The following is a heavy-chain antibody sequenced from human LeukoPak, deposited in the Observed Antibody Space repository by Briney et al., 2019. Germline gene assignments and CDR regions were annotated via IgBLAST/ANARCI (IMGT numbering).Heavy chain of an antibody. CDR1: GFTFSNAW. CDR2: ISGSGGST. D-gene: IGHD2-15*01. Sequence: PGGSLRLSCAASGFTFSNAWMSWGRQAPGKGLEGGSVISGSGGSTYYADSVKGRFTISRENSKNTLYLQMNSLRAEDTAVYYCAKGGGKGYCSGDRCYSPSYYYYMDVWGKGTTVTVSS. J-gene: IGHJ6*03. CDR3: AKGGGKGYCSGDRCYSPSYYYYMDV. V-gene: IGHV3-23*01.